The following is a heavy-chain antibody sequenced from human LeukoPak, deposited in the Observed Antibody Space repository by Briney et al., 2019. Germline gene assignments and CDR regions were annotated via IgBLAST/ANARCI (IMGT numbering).Heavy chain of an antibody. J-gene: IGHJ6*02. CDR2: IYYSGST. CDR3: ARISRRVYGMDV. V-gene: IGHV4-39*01. Sequence: SETLSLTCTVSGGSISSSSYYWGWIRQPPGKGLEWIGNIYYSGSTYYNPSLKSRVTISVDTSKNQLSLKLSSVTAADTAVYYCARISRRVYGMDVWGQGTTVTVSS. CDR1: GGSISSSSYY.